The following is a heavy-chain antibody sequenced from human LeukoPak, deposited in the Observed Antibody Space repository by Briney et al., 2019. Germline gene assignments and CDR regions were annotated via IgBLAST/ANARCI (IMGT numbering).Heavy chain of an antibody. CDR1: GFTFDDYG. CDR2: INWNGGST. Sequence: GGSLRLSYAAAGFTFDDYGMSWVREAPGKGLEWVSGINWNGGSTGYADSVKGRFTISRDNAKNSLYLQMNSLRAEDTALYYCARELWYHDSSGYYRFHAFDIWGQGTMVTVSS. CDR3: ARELWYHDSSGYYRFHAFDI. D-gene: IGHD3-22*01. V-gene: IGHV3-20*03. J-gene: IGHJ3*02.